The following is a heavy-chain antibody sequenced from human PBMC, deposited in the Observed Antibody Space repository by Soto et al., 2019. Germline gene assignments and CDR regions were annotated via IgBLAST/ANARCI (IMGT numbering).Heavy chain of an antibody. CDR3: AKGSGWCPDYYYYYMDV. Sequence: GGSLRLSCAASGFTFSSYAMSWVRQAPGKGLEWVSAISGSGGRTYYGDSVKGRFTISRDNSKNTLYLQMNSLRAEDTAVYYCAKGSGWCPDYYYYYMDVWGKGTTVTVSS. CDR1: GFTFSSYA. D-gene: IGHD6-13*01. J-gene: IGHJ6*03. CDR2: ISGSGGRT. V-gene: IGHV3-23*01.